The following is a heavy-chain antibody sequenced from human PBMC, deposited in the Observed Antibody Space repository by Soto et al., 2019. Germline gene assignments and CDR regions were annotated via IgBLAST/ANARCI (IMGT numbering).Heavy chain of an antibody. CDR1: GYTFTRYG. J-gene: IGHJ6*02. V-gene: IGHV1-18*01. Sequence: QGHLVQSGAEVKKPGTSVKVSCKASGYTFTRYGISWVRQAPGQGLEWIGLISGYDGDTNYAQNLQGRVTMTIDTSTSTAYMELRSLTSDDTAVYYCAKNGQPPYYYYGLDVWGQGTTVTVSS. CDR2: ISGYDGDT. CDR3: AKNGQPPYYYYGLDV. D-gene: IGHD2-8*01.